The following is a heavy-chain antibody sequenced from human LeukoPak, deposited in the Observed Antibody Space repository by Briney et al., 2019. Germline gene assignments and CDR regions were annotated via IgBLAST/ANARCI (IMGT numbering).Heavy chain of an antibody. J-gene: IGHJ4*02. D-gene: IGHD4-17*01. Sequence: GASVKVSCKASGYTFTGYYMHWVRQAPGQGLEWMGWINPNSGGTNYAQKFQGRVTMTRDTSASTAYMELSSLRSEDMAVYYCAREGATVTTLYYFDYWGQGTLVTVSS. V-gene: IGHV1-2*02. CDR3: AREGATVTTLYYFDY. CDR2: INPNSGGT. CDR1: GYTFTGYY.